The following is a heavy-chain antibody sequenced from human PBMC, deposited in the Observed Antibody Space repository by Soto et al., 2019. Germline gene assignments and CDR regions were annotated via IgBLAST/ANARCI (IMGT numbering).Heavy chain of an antibody. V-gene: IGHV4-34*01. Sequence: SETLSLTCAVYGGSFSGYYWSWIRQPPGKGLEWIGEINHSGSTNYNPSLKSRVTISVDTSKNQFSLKLSSVTAADTAVYYCARADIVVVPAAIDYWGQGTLVTVS. J-gene: IGHJ4*02. CDR1: GGSFSGYY. D-gene: IGHD2-2*01. CDR2: INHSGST. CDR3: ARADIVVVPAAIDY.